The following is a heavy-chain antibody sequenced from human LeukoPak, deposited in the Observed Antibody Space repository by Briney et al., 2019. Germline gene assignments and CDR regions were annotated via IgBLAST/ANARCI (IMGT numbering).Heavy chain of an antibody. V-gene: IGHV1-2*02. CDR2: IYPHSGGT. Sequence: ASVKVSCKASGYTFTGYYIHWVRQAPGQGPEWMGWIYPHSGGTNYAQKFQGRVTMTRDTSISTAYMERSRLRSDDTAVYYCARDQVDAGSYFAFFDYWGQGTLVTVSS. D-gene: IGHD1-26*01. CDR1: GYTFTGYY. J-gene: IGHJ4*02. CDR3: ARDQVDAGSYFAFFDY.